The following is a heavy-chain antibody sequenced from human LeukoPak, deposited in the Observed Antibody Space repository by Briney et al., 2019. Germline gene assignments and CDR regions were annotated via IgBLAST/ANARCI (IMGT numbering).Heavy chain of an antibody. V-gene: IGHV1-8*01. Sequence: ASVNVSCKTSGYTFTSFDINWVRQASGQGLEWMGWTNPISGNTGYAQKFQGRVTMTRNTSISTAYMELSSLRSEDTAVYYCARGLYGSGIYSGFDPWGQGTPVTVSS. CDR3: ARGLYGSGIYSGFDP. D-gene: IGHD3-10*01. CDR1: GYTFTSFD. CDR2: TNPISGNT. J-gene: IGHJ5*02.